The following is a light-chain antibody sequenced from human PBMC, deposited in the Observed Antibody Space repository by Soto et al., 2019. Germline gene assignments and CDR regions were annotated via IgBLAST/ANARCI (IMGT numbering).Light chain of an antibody. J-gene: IGLJ2*01. CDR2: GNS. CDR3: QSSDSSLSGVV. Sequence: QSVLTQPPSVSGATGQRVTISCTGSSSNIGAGYDVHWYQQLPGTAPKLLIYGNSNRPSGVPDRFSGSKSGTSASLAITGLQAEDEADYCCQSSDSSLSGVVFGGGTKLTVL. CDR1: SSNIGAGYD. V-gene: IGLV1-40*01.